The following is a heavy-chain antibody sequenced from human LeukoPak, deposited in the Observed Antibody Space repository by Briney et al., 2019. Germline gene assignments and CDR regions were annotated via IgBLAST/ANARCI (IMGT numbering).Heavy chain of an antibody. CDR1: GDSVSSNSAA. Sequence: SQTLSLTCAISGDSVSSNSAAWNWIRQSPSRGLEWLGRTYYRSKWYNDYAVSVKSRITINPDTSKNQFSLQLNSVTPEDTAVYYCARGGPLQLEHYYYYYMDVWGKGTTVTVSS. CDR2: TYYRSKWYN. V-gene: IGHV6-1*01. CDR3: ARGGPLQLEHYYYYYMDV. D-gene: IGHD1-1*01. J-gene: IGHJ6*03.